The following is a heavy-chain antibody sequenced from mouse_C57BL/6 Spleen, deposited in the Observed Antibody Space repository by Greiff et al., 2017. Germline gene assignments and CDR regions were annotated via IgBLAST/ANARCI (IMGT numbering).Heavy chain of an antibody. Sequence: EVNLVESGGGLVQPGGSLKLSCAASGFTFSDYGMAWVRQAPRKGPEWVAFISNLAYSIYYADTVTGRFTISRENAKNTLYLEMSSLRSEDTAMYYCARHNYYGSSYDAMDYWGQGTSVTVSS. CDR3: ARHNYYGSSYDAMDY. CDR1: GFTFSDYG. V-gene: IGHV5-15*01. D-gene: IGHD1-1*01. J-gene: IGHJ4*01. CDR2: ISNLAYSI.